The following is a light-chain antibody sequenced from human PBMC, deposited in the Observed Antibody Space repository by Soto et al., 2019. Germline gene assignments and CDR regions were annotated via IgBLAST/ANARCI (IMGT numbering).Light chain of an antibody. CDR2: DAS. V-gene: IGKV3D-20*01. Sequence: EIVLTQSPATLSLSPGERAPLSCGASQGVSSRYLAWYQQKPGLAPRLLIYDASSRATVIPDRIRGSGSGTVFTLTISILDPEDSAVYYCQQCGSSPYTFGQGTKLEIK. CDR1: QGVSSRY. CDR3: QQCGSSPYT. J-gene: IGKJ2*01.